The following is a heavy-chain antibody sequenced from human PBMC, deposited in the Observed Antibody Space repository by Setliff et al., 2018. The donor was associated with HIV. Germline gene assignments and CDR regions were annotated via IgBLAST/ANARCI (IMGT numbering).Heavy chain of an antibody. CDR3: AKLLGNGGNSDPFDI. D-gene: IGHD2-21*01. CDR1: KFIFSSYS. Sequence: GGSLRLSCVASKFIFSSYSMSWVRQVPGKGLEWLSLISWDGSSTYYADSVKGRFTISRDNSKESLYLQMNSLTTEDTALYYCAKLLGNGGNSDPFDIWGQGTTVTVSS. V-gene: IGHV3-43*01. CDR2: ISWDGSST. J-gene: IGHJ3*02.